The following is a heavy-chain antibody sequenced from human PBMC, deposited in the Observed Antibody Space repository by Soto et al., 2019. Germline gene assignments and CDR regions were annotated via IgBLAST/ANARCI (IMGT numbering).Heavy chain of an antibody. J-gene: IGHJ5*02. CDR1: GASISGGTYY. CDR3: ARGAGFSYASTWFDI. Sequence: NPSETLSLTCTASGASISGGTYYWTWIRQAPGKGLEWVGHIYYTGSTNYNPALNDRVTISVDTSKNHFSLQLTSVAAADTAVYYCARGAGFSYASTWFDIWGQGTLVTVSS. CDR2: IYYTGST. D-gene: IGHD5-18*01. V-gene: IGHV4-61*03.